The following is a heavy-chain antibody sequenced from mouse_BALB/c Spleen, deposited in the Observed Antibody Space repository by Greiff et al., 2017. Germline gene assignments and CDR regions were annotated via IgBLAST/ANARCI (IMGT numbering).Heavy chain of an antibody. CDR1: GYTFSSYW. J-gene: IGHJ3*01. CDR3: ARRNYGNYGFAY. Sequence: QVQLQQSGAELMKPGASVKISCKATGYTFSSYWIEWVKQRPGNGLEWIGEILPGSGSTNYNEKFKGKATFTADTSSNTAYMQLSSLTSEDSAVYYCARRNYGNYGFAYWGQGTLVTVSA. D-gene: IGHD2-1*01. CDR2: ILPGSGST. V-gene: IGHV1-9*01.